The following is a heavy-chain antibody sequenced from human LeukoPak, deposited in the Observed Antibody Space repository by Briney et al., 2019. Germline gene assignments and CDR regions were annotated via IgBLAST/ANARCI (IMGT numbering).Heavy chain of an antibody. V-gene: IGHV1-2*02. CDR2: INPNSGGT. Sequence: ASVKVSCKASGSTFSSYDINWVRQAPGQGLEWMGWINPNSGGTKYAQKFQGRVTMTRDTSISTAYIDLSRLTSDDTAVYYCASGGYYDPNYFDYWGQGTLVTVSS. CDR1: GSTFSSYD. J-gene: IGHJ4*02. CDR3: ASGGYYDPNYFDY. D-gene: IGHD3-3*01.